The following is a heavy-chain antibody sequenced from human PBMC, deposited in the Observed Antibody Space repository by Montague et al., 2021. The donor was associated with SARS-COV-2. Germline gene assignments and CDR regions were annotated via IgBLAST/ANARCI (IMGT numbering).Heavy chain of an antibody. V-gene: IGHV3-48*03. Sequence: SLRLSCAASGFTFSGYEMNWVRQAPGKGLEWVSYISSSGSTIYYADSVKGRFTISRDNAKNSLYLQMNSLRAEDTAVYCCARGRITMIVVVPHNAFDIWGQGTMVTVSS. J-gene: IGHJ3*02. CDR3: ARGRITMIVVVPHNAFDI. CDR1: GFTFSGYE. CDR2: ISSSGSTI. D-gene: IGHD3-22*01.